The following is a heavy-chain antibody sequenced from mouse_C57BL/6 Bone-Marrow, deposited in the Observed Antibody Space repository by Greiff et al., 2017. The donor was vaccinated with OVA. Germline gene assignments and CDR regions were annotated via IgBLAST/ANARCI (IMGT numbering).Heavy chain of an antibody. CDR3: ARLAPYYSNPYYAMDY. D-gene: IGHD2-5*01. V-gene: IGHV1-55*01. CDR1: GYTFTSYW. CDR2: IYPGSGST. Sequence: QVQLQQPGAELVKPGASVKMSCKASGYTFTSYWITWVKQRPGQGLEWIGDIYPGSGSTNYNEKFKSKATLTVDTSSSTAYMQLSSLTSEDSAVYYGARLAPYYSNPYYAMDYWGQGTSVTVSS. J-gene: IGHJ4*01.